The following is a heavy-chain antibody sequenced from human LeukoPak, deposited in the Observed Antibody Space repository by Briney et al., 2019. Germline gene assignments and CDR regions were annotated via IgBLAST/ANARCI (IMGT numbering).Heavy chain of an antibody. CDR1: VYTFTNYG. D-gene: IGHD3-9*01. CDR3: ARAPRFILTGYYMAH. V-gene: IGHV1-18*01. CDR2: ISAYNGNT. J-gene: IGHJ4*02. Sequence: ASMKVSCKASVYTFTNYGISWVRQAPGQGLEWMGWISAYNGNTNYAQKFQGRVTMTTDTSTSTAYMELRSLRSDNTAVYYCARAPRFILTGYYMAHWGQGTLVTVSS.